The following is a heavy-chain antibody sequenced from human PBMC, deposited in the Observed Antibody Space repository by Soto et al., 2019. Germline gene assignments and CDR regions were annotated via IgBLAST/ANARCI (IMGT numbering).Heavy chain of an antibody. D-gene: IGHD4-17*01. CDR1: SGYIGVYY. Sequence: SETLCLPCTVASGYIGVYYWSWIRQPPGKGLEWIGYIYYSGSTNYNPSLKSRVTISVDTSKNQFSLKLSSVTAADTAVYYCARGNDYGDYYFDYWGQGTLVTVSS. V-gene: IGHV4-59*01. CDR2: IYYSGST. J-gene: IGHJ4*02. CDR3: ARGNDYGDYYFDY.